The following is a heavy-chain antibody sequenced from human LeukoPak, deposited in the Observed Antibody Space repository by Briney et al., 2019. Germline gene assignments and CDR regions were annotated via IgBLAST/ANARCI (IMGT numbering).Heavy chain of an antibody. CDR1: GFTFSSYW. Sequence: GGSLRLSCAASGFTFSSYWMSWVRQAPGKGLEWVANIKQDGSEKYYVDSVKGRFTISRDNAKNSLYLQMNSLRAEDTAVYYCARGALLWFGELPSDYWGQGTLVTVSS. V-gene: IGHV3-7*03. J-gene: IGHJ4*02. D-gene: IGHD3-10*01. CDR2: IKQDGSEK. CDR3: ARGALLWFGELPSDY.